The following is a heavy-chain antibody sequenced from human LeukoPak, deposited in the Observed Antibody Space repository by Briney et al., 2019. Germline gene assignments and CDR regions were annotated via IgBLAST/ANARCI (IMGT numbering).Heavy chain of an antibody. CDR1: GFTFNNNA. V-gene: IGHV3-15*01. Sequence: AGGSLRLSCATSGFTFNNNAMSWVRQAPGKGLEWVGRIKRKIDGGTTDFAAPVKGRFTISRDDSKDTLYLEMNSLKTEDTAMYYCTTHPLYYGSGTYSSYYFDHWGQGILVTVSS. J-gene: IGHJ4*02. CDR2: IKRKIDGGTT. D-gene: IGHD3-10*01. CDR3: TTHPLYYGSGTYSSYYFDH.